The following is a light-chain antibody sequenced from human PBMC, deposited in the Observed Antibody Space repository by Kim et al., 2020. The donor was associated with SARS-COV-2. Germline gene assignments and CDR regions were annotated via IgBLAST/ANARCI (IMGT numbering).Light chain of an antibody. V-gene: IGKV1-5*01. J-gene: IGKJ1*01. Sequence: GDRVTITCRASQSISSWLAWYQQKPGKAPKLLIYDASRLESGVPLRFCASGTGTEFTLTISSLQPDDFATYYCHQYNSQLAFGQ. CDR1: QSISSW. CDR2: DAS. CDR3: HQYNSQLA.